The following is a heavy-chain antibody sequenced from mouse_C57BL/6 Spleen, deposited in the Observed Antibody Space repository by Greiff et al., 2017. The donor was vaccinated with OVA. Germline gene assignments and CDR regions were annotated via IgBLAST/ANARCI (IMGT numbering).Heavy chain of an antibody. CDR3: ARDYDYEVYAMDY. D-gene: IGHD2-4*01. CDR2: IYPGDGDT. CDR1: GYAFSSSW. J-gene: IGHJ4*01. V-gene: IGHV1-82*01. Sequence: QVQLQQSGPELVKPGASVKISCKASGYAFSSSWMNWVKQRPGKGLEWIGRIYPGDGDTNYNGKFKGKATLTADKSSSTAYMQLSSLTSEDSAVYFCARDYDYEVYAMDYWGQGTSVTVSS.